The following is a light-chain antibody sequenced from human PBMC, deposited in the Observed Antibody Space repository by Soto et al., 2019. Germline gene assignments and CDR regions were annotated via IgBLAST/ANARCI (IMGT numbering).Light chain of an antibody. V-gene: IGLV2-18*02. J-gene: IGLJ2*01. Sequence: QSALTQPPSVSGSPGQSVTISCTGTSSDVGSYNRVSWYQQPPGTAPKLMIYEVSNRPSGVPDRFSGSKSGNTASLTISGLQAEDEADYYCISYTSSNTLVFGGGTQLTVL. CDR1: SSDVGSYNR. CDR2: EVS. CDR3: ISYTSSNTLV.